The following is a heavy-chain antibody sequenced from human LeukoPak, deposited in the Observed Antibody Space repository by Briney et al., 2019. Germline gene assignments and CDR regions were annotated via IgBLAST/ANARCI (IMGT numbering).Heavy chain of an antibody. D-gene: IGHD6-13*01. J-gene: IGHJ4*02. Sequence: PGGSLRLSCAASGFILRSYAMSWVRQAPGKGLEWVSAICGSGGSTYYADSVRGRFTISRDNSKNTLYVQMNSLRVEDTAVYYCAKGSIAAHDAKTTLDYWGQGTLVTVSS. CDR1: GFILRSYA. CDR2: ICGSGGST. CDR3: AKGSIAAHDAKTTLDY. V-gene: IGHV3-23*01.